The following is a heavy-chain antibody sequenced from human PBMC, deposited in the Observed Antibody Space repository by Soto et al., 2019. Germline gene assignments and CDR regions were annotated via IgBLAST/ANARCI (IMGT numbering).Heavy chain of an antibody. V-gene: IGHV4-34*01. J-gene: IGHJ4*02. D-gene: IGHD6-13*01. CDR1: GGSFSGYY. CDR2: INHSGST. CDR3: ARDLYSSSWYSDY. Sequence: PSETLSLTCAVYGGSFSGYYWSWIRQPPGKGLEWIGEINHSGSTNYNPSLKSRVTISVDTSKNQFSLKLSSVTAADTAVYYCARDLYSSSWYSDYWGQGTLVTVSS.